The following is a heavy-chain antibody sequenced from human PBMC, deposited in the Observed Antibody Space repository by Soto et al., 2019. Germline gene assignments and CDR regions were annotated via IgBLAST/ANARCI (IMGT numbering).Heavy chain of an antibody. CDR2: IIPIFGTA. CDR1: GGTFSSYA. Sequence: GASVKVSFKASGGTFSSYAIRWGRQAPGQGLEWMGGIIPIFGTANYAQKFQGRVTSTADKSTSTAYMELSSLRSEDTAVYYCAYSIRRITMIVVVMETWFDPWGQGTLVTVSS. J-gene: IGHJ5*02. V-gene: IGHV1-69*06. D-gene: IGHD3-22*01. CDR3: AYSIRRITMIVVVMETWFDP.